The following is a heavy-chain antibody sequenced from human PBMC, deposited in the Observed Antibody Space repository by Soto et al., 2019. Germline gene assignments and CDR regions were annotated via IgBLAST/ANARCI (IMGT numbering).Heavy chain of an antibody. J-gene: IGHJ6*02. CDR1: GGTFSNYA. V-gene: IGHV1-69*12. Sequence: QVQLVQSGAEVKKPGSSVKVSCKVSGGTFSNYAIDWVRLAPGHGLEWIGGIVPIFGTTYYTQKFQGRATIIADDSTTTAYLEMSSLRSEDTAIYYCARVEAVAALYNYHGLDVWGQGTAVTVSS. CDR2: IVPIFGTT. D-gene: IGHD6-19*01. CDR3: ARVEAVAALYNYHGLDV.